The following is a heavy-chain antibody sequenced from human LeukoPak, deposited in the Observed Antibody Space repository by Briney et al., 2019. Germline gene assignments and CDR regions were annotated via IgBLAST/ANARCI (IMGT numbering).Heavy chain of an antibody. CDR1: GGTFSSYA. CDR2: IIPIFGTA. Sequence: SVKVSCKASGGTFSSYAISWVRQAPGQGLEWMGGIIPIFGTANYAQKFQGRVTITTDESTSTAYMELSSLRSEDPAVYYCARAREYSSSSLDYWGQGTLVTVSS. CDR3: ARAREYSSSSLDY. D-gene: IGHD6-6*01. V-gene: IGHV1-69*05. J-gene: IGHJ4*02.